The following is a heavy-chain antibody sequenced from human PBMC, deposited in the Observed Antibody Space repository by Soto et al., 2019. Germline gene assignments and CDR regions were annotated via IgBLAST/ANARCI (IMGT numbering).Heavy chain of an antibody. CDR3: VRGDGDRYDGHGYLGRH. CDR1: GVTFSIYW. D-gene: IGHD2-21*01. J-gene: IGHJ4*02. V-gene: IGHV3-74*01. CDR2: MNMDGSRT. Sequence: EVQLVESGGGLVQPGGSLRVSCAASGVTFSIYWMHWVRQAPGKGLVWVSRMNMDGSRTSYADFAKGRFTISRDDAKSTVYLQMSNLRAEDTAVYYCVRGDGDRYDGHGYLGRHWGQGTLVTVSS.